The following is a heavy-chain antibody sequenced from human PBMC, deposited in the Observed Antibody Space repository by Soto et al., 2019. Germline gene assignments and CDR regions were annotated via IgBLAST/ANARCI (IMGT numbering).Heavy chain of an antibody. J-gene: IGHJ6*02. D-gene: IGHD2-2*01. CDR3: AKGQHCSSTSCYFYHYGMDV. V-gene: IGHV3-30*18. CDR2: ISYDGKNQ. Sequence: QVQLVESGGGVVQPGRSLRLSCVASGFTFSTYGMHWVRQAPGKGLEWVAVISYDGKNQYYADSVKGRLTISRDNSKNTVYLQMSRLRGEDTAVYYCAKGQHCSSTSCYFYHYGMDVWGQGTTVAVSS. CDR1: GFTFSTYG.